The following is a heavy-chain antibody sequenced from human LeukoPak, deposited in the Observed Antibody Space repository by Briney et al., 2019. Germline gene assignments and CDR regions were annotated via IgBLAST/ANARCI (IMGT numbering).Heavy chain of an antibody. CDR3: ARGRYYGSGSKITFDY. D-gene: IGHD3-10*01. CDR2: INHSGST. J-gene: IGHJ4*02. CDR1: GGSFSGYY. Sequence: PSETLSLTCAVYGGSFSGYYWSWIRQPPGKGLEWIGEINHSGSTNYNPSLKSRVTISVDTSKNQFSLRLSSVTAADTAVYYCARGRYYGSGSKITFDYWGQGTLVTVSS. V-gene: IGHV4-34*01.